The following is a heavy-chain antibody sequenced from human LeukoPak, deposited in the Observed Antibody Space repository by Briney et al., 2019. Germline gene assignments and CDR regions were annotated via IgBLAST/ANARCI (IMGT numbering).Heavy chain of an antibody. CDR2: IIGRGEST. CDR3: AKTAQDCSDGPCYSGYFYYMDV. J-gene: IGHJ6*03. CDR1: GLTFNKYP. Sequence: PGGSLTLSCAASGLTFNKYPMSWAPHAPGRGLEWVSAIIGRGESTYYAGSVTGRFTISRDNSKNTLYLQMSSLRAEDTAVYYCAKTAQDCSDGPCYSGYFYYMDVWGKGTTVTVSS. D-gene: IGHD2-15*01. V-gene: IGHV3-23*01.